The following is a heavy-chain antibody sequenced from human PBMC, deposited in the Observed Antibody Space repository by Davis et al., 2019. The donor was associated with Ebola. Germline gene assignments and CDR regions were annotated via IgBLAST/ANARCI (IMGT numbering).Heavy chain of an antibody. J-gene: IGHJ4*01. D-gene: IGHD3-16*01. V-gene: IGHV3-30*18. CDR2: ISHDGSNQ. CDR1: GFTFSDSA. CDR3: AKGGGPLWFWYFDY. Sequence: PGGSLRLSCAASGFTFSDSAMHWVRQAPSKALEWVAVISHDGSNQYYADSVRGRFTISRDNSNNTLYLQMNSLRTDDTAVYYCAKGGGPLWFWYFDYWGHGALVTVSS.